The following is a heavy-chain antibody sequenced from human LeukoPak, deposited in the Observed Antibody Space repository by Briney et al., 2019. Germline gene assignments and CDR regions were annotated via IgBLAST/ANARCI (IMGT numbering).Heavy chain of an antibody. Sequence: PGGTLRLSCAASGFTFSSYGMSWVRQAPGKGLEWVSAIYSGGSTSYADSVKGRFTISRDNSRNTLYLQINSLRVEDTAVYYCARDGKDSSGYYFGDYWGQGTLVTVSS. CDR2: IYSGGST. V-gene: IGHV3-66*01. CDR1: GFTFSSYG. CDR3: ARDGKDSSGYYFGDY. J-gene: IGHJ4*02. D-gene: IGHD3-22*01.